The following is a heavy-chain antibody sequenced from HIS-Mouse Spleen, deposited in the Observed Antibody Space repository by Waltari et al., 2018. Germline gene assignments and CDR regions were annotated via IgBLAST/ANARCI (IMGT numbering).Heavy chain of an antibody. CDR1: GGTFSSYA. V-gene: IGHV1-69*04. CDR3: ARAVTTVTVPSYYYYGMDV. CDR2: IIPILGIA. D-gene: IGHD4-4*01. Sequence: QVQLVQSGAEVKKPGASVKVSCKASGGTFSSYAISWVRQGPGQGLEWMGRIIPILGIANYAQKFQCRVTITADKSTSTAYMELSSLRSEDTAVYYCARAVTTVTVPSYYYYGMDVWGQGTTVTVSS. J-gene: IGHJ6*02.